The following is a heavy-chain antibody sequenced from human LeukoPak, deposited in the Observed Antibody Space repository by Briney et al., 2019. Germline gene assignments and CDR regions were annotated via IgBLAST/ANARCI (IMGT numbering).Heavy chain of an antibody. V-gene: IGHV6-1*01. CDR1: GDSVSTSSNA. CDR3: ARDRSSSY. D-gene: IGHD6-13*01. CDR2: TYYNSKWYT. J-gene: IGHJ4*02. Sequence: SQTLSLTCAISGDSVSTSSNAWYWIRQSPSRGLEWLGRTYYNSKWYTDYAVSVSGRTTINPDTSRNQLYLQLSFVTPEDTAVYYCARDRSSSYWGEGTLVTVSS.